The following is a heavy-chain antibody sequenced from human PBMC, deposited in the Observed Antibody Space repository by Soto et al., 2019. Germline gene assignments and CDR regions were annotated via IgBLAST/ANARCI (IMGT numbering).Heavy chain of an antibody. CDR1: GFTFSSYA. Sequence: GSLRLSCAASGFTFSSYAMSWVRQAPGKGLEWVSAISGSGGSTYYADSVKGRFTISRDNSKNTLYLQMNSLRAEDTAVYYCAKEVSTVLLWFGESSSGMDVWGQGTTVTVSS. D-gene: IGHD3-10*01. CDR3: AKEVSTVLLWFGESSSGMDV. J-gene: IGHJ6*02. CDR2: ISGSGGST. V-gene: IGHV3-23*01.